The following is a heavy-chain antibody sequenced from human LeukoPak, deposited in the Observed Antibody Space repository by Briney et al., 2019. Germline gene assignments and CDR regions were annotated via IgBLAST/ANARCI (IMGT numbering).Heavy chain of an antibody. CDR3: ARHSSAAAGPNGHYYYGMDV. D-gene: IGHD6-13*01. V-gene: IGHV4-59*08. Sequence: PSETLSLTCTVSGGSISSYYWSWIRQPPGKGLEWIGYIYYSGSTNYNPSLKSRVTISVDTSKNQFSLKLSSVTAADTAVYYCARHSSAAAGPNGHYYYGMDVWGQGTTVTVSS. CDR2: IYYSGST. J-gene: IGHJ6*02. CDR1: GGSISSYY.